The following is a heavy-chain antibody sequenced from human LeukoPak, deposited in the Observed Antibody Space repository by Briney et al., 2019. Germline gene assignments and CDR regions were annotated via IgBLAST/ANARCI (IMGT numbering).Heavy chain of an antibody. V-gene: IGHV1-69*13. Sequence: SVKVSFTASGGTFSIHAISWVGQAPGQGLEWMGGIIPIFGTANYAQKFQGRVTITADESTSTAYMELSSLRSEDTAVYYCARDSTTAALDYWGQGTLVTVSS. D-gene: IGHD4-11*01. CDR3: ARDSTTAALDY. J-gene: IGHJ4*02. CDR2: IIPIFGTA. CDR1: GGTFSIHA.